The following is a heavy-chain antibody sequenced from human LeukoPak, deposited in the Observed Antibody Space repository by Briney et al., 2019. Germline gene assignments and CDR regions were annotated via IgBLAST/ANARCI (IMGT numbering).Heavy chain of an antibody. Sequence: GGSLRLSCAASGFTFSSYWMHWVRQAPGKGLVWVSRVLTDGSRISYADSVKGRFTISRDNAKKTLYLEMDSLRAEDTAVYYCARVAVGGTRAFDIWGQGTTVTVSS. V-gene: IGHV3-74*01. CDR2: VLTDGSRI. D-gene: IGHD6-19*01. CDR1: GFTFSSYW. CDR3: ARVAVGGTRAFDI. J-gene: IGHJ3*02.